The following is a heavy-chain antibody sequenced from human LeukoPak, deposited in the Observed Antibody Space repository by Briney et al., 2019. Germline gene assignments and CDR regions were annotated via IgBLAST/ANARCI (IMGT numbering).Heavy chain of an antibody. D-gene: IGHD1-26*01. CDR1: GFTFSSYG. V-gene: IGHV3-30*02. J-gene: IGHJ3*02. Sequence: GGSLRLSCAASGFTFSSYGVHWVRQAPGKGLEWVAFIRYDGSNKYYADSVKGRFTIFRDNSKNTLYLQMNSLRAEDTAVYYCAKMGSGSYSGDAFDIWGQGTMVTVSS. CDR2: IRYDGSNK. CDR3: AKMGSGSYSGDAFDI.